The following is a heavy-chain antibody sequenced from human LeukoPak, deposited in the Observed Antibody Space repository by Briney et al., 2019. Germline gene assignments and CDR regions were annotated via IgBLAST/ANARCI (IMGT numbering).Heavy chain of an antibody. CDR1: GDTFSRIA. CDR2: IIPSLNTA. Sequence: GSSVKVSCKPSGDTFSRIAISWVRQAPGEGLEWMGGIIPSLNTATYAQKFQGRVTITADESTGTAYMEVSSLRSGDTAMYYCARRHCGGDCHSTYYYYYGVDVWGQGTTVTVSS. J-gene: IGHJ6*02. CDR3: ARRHCGGDCHSTYYYYYGVDV. V-gene: IGHV1-69*01. D-gene: IGHD2-21*02.